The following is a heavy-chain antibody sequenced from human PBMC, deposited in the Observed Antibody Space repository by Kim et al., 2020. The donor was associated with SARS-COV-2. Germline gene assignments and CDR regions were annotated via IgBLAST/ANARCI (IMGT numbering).Heavy chain of an antibody. J-gene: IGHJ6*01. CDR1: GFTFSSYW. CDR2: IKQDGTEK. CDR3: ARDYVWGRYRTPAHGMDV. D-gene: IGHD3-16*02. Sequence: GGSLRLSCVGSGFTFSSYWMNWVRQAPGKGLEWVANIKQDGTEKYYVDSVKGRFTISRDNTKNSLYLQLNSLRDEDTAVYYCARDYVWGRYRTPAHGMDV. V-gene: IGHV3-7*01.